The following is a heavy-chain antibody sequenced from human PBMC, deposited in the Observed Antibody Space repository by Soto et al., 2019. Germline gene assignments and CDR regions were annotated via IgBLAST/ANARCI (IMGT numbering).Heavy chain of an antibody. D-gene: IGHD3-10*01. V-gene: IGHV1-18*04. CDR2: ISAYDGNT. J-gene: IGHJ4*02. Sequence: ASVKGSCTASGYTFTSYGVSWVRQAPAQGLEWMGWISAYDGNTNYVQKLQGRVTMTTDASTSTAYMELRSLRSDDTAVYYCARGGIRGVPDYWGQGTLVTVSS. CDR1: GYTFTSYG. CDR3: ARGGIRGVPDY.